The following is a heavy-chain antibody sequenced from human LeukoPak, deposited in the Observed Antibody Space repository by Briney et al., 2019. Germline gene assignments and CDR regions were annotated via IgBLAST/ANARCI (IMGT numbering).Heavy chain of an antibody. CDR1: GYTFTGYY. Sequence: GASVKVSCKASGYTFTGYYMHWVRQAPGQGLKWMGRINPNSGGTNRAQKFQVRVTMTRDTPISTAYMELSRLRSDDTAVYYCARDPGSGYYYDYWGQGTLVTVSS. J-gene: IGHJ4*02. V-gene: IGHV1-2*06. CDR2: INPNSGGT. D-gene: IGHD3-22*01. CDR3: ARDPGSGYYYDY.